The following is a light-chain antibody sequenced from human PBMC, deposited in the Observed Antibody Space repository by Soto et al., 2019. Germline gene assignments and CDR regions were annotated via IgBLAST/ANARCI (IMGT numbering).Light chain of an antibody. V-gene: IGKV1-6*02. Sequence: AIQMTQFPSSLSASVRDRVTITCRASQDIKDHLGWYQQKPGRAPQLLIFAASNLQNGVPSRFSGSGSGTHFTLSISSLQPEDFATYYCQQDYTYPRTFGHGTKVEIK. CDR3: QQDYTYPRT. J-gene: IGKJ1*01. CDR2: AAS. CDR1: QDIKDH.